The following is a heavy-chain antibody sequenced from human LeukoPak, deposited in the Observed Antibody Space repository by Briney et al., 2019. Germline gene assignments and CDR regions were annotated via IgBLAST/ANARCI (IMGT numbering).Heavy chain of an antibody. CDR2: IYPRDGST. CDR3: ARDQEAFDY. J-gene: IGHJ4*02. CDR1: GYSFTSNY. Sequence: ASVKVSCKASGYSFTSNYIHWVRQAPGQGLEWMGMIYPRDGSTSYAQKFQGRVTVTRDTSMSTVHMELSGLRSEDTAVYYCARDQEAFDYWGQGTLVTVSS. V-gene: IGHV1-46*01.